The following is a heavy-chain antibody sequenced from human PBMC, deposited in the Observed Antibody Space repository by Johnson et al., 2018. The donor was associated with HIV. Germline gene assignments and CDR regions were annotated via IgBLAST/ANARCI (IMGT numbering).Heavy chain of an antibody. V-gene: IGHV3-33*06. D-gene: IGHD5-24*01. Sequence: QVQLVESGGGVVQPGRSLRLSCAASGFTFSSYGMHWVRQAPGKGLEWVAVLWYDGSNKYYADSVKGRFTISSDNSKNTLYLQMNSLRAEDTALYYCAKDGDDGDGPDGTKGAFDIWGQGTMVTVSS. J-gene: IGHJ3*02. CDR3: AKDGDDGDGPDGTKGAFDI. CDR1: GFTFSSYG. CDR2: LWYDGSNK.